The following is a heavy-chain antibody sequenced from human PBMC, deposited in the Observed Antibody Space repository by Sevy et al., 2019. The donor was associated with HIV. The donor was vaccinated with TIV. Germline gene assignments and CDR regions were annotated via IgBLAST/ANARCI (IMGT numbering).Heavy chain of an antibody. V-gene: IGHV1-58*01. CDR3: AAEDMSSNGGPLRVFDM. D-gene: IGHD3-16*01. J-gene: IGHJ3*02. CDR1: GFTFSSSA. CDR2: IVVGSGNT. Sequence: ASVKVSCKASGFTFSSSAVQWVRQARGQRLEWIGWIVVGSGNTDYAQKFQGRVTITRDMSTTTAHMELSSLTSDDTAVYYCAAEDMSSNGGPLRVFDMWGQGTMVTVSS.